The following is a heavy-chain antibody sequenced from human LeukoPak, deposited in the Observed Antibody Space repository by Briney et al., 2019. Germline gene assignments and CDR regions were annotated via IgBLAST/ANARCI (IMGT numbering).Heavy chain of an antibody. CDR3: ARECGSCYNRIFQH. D-gene: IGHD2-15*01. CDR2: ISAYNGNT. V-gene: IGHV1-18*01. CDR1: GYTFTSYG. J-gene: IGHJ1*01. Sequence: VAPVKVSCKASGYTFTSYGISWVRQAPGQGLEWMGWISAYNGNTNYAQKLQGRVTMTTDTSTSTAYMELKSLRSDDTAVYYCARECGSCYNRIFQHWGQGTLVTVSS.